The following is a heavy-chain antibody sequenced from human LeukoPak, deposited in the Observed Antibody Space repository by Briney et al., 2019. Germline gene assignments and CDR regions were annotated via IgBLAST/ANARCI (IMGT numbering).Heavy chain of an antibody. CDR2: IYYSGST. CDR3: AREGEGATSGHNWFDP. CDR1: GGSISSSSYY. V-gene: IGHV4-39*07. Sequence: PSETLSLTCTVSGGSISSSSYYWGWIRQPPGKGLEWIGSIYYSGSTYYNPSLKSRVTISVDTSKNQFSLKVSSVTAADTAVYYCAREGEGATSGHNWFDPWGQGTVVTVSS. J-gene: IGHJ5*02. D-gene: IGHD1-26*01.